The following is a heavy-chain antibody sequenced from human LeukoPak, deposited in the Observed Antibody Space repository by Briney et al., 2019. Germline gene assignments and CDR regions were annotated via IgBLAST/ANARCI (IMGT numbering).Heavy chain of an antibody. V-gene: IGHV4-59*01. CDR3: ARYSSVYNWFDP. Sequence: PSETLSLTCTVSGGSISGYYWRWIRQSPGKGLEWIGYIDYSGSTNCNPSLKSRVTISINTSKNQFSLKLSSVTAADTAVFYCARYSSVYNWFDPWGQGTLVTVSS. J-gene: IGHJ5*02. CDR1: GGSISGYY. CDR2: IDYSGST. D-gene: IGHD3-22*01.